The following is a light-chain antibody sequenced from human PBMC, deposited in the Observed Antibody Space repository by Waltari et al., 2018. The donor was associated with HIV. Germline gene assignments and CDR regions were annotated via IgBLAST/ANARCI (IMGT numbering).Light chain of an antibody. V-gene: IGKV1-12*01. J-gene: IGKJ5*01. Sequence: DIQMTQSPSSASASVVDRVTITCRATQSINTYLAWYQHKPARPASLLIYDAANLQRRVPSRFSGGRSGTYFILTISSLQADDSATYYCRQAASYPFTFGRGTRLEIK. CDR3: RQAASYPFT. CDR1: QSINTY. CDR2: DAA.